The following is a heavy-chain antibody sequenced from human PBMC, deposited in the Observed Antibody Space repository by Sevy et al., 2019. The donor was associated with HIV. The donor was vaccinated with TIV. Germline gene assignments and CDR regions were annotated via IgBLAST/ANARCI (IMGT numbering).Heavy chain of an antibody. Sequence: ASVKVSCKASGYTFTSYGISWVRQAPGQGLEWMGWLTAYDGNTNCAQKLQGRVTMTTDTSTSTAYMELRSLRSDDTAVYYCASHLWSDAFDIWVQGTMVTVSS. J-gene: IGHJ3*02. D-gene: IGHD2-21*01. CDR3: ASHLWSDAFDI. V-gene: IGHV1-18*01. CDR1: GYTFTSYG. CDR2: LTAYDGNT.